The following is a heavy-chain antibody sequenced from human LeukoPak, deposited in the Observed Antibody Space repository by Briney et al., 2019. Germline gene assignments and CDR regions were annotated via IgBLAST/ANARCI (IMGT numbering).Heavy chain of an antibody. D-gene: IGHD3-22*01. CDR1: GGSISSYY. J-gene: IGHJ4*02. V-gene: IGHV4-59*01. Sequence: SETLSLTCTVSGGSISSYYWSWIRQPPGKGLEWIGYIYYSGSTNYNPSLKSRVTISVDTSKNQFSLKLSSATAADTAVYYRAREDSSGYYAYWGQGTLVTVSS. CDR3: AREDSSGYYAY. CDR2: IYYSGST.